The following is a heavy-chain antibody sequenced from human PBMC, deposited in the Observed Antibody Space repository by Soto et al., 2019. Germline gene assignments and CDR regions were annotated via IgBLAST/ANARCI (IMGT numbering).Heavy chain of an antibody. CDR1: GFTFKAYA. V-gene: IGHV3-23*01. J-gene: IGHJ4*02. Sequence: QLLESGGASVQPGGSLRLSCVASGFTFKAYAMGWVRQAPGRGLEWVSSITATNGNTYYADSVRGRFTIPRDNSRNSLFWQMNGLRPEDSALYYCAKDEGTSSTVFDYWGQGTRVTVPS. CDR2: ITATNGNT. D-gene: IGHD4-4*01. CDR3: AKDEGTSSTVFDY.